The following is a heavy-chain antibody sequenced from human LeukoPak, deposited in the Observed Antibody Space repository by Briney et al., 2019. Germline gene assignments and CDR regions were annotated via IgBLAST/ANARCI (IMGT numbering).Heavy chain of an antibody. J-gene: IGHJ5*02. CDR2: IYSGDSDT. CDR1: GYSFTSYW. D-gene: IGHD6-25*01. CDR3: ARRVAATENWFDP. V-gene: IGHV5-51*01. Sequence: GESLKISCKGSGYSFTSYWIAWVRQMPGKGLEWMGIIYSGDSDTRYSPSFQGQVTISADKSISTAYLQWSSLKASDTAMYYCARRVAATENWFDPWGQGTLVTVSS.